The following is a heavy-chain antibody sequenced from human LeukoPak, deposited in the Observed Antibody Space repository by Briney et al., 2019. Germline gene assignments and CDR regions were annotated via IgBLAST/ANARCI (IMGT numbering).Heavy chain of an antibody. CDR3: ARAHHLYGDSMHDAFDI. J-gene: IGHJ3*02. CDR2: INPNSGGT. CDR1: GYTFTGYY. D-gene: IGHD4-17*01. Sequence: ASVKVSCKASGYTFTGYYMHWVRQAPGQGLEWMGWINPNSGGTNYAQKFQGRVTMTRDTSISTAYMELSRLRSDDTAVYYGARAHHLYGDSMHDAFDIWGQGTMVTVSS. V-gene: IGHV1-2*02.